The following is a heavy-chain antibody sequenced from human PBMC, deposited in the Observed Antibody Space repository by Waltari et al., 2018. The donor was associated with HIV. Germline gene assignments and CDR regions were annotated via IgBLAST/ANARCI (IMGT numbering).Heavy chain of an antibody. CDR3: ARGQSGYQGY. J-gene: IGHJ4*02. CDR1: GGSFSGYY. D-gene: IGHD3-3*01. V-gene: IGHV4-34*01. Sequence: QEQLQQWGAGLLKPSDTLSLTCAGYGGSFSGYYWSWIRQRQGKGLEWIGEINHSGSTNDDPSLKSHLTMSVDTSKNPFSLKLSSVTAADTAVYYCARGQSGYQGYWSQGTLVTVSS. CDR2: INHSGST.